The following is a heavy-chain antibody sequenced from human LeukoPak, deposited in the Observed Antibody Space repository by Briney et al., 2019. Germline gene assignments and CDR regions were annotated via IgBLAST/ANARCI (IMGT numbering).Heavy chain of an antibody. J-gene: IGHJ5*02. CDR2: IYGRDSDA. D-gene: IGHD6-13*01. V-gene: IGHV5-51*01. CDR3: SIAADGTFWFDP. CDR1: EYSFTSYW. Sequence: PGESLKISCKGFEYSFTSYWISWVRQMPGKGLEWMGIIYGRDSDARYSPSLQGQVTISVDKSISTAYLQWSSLKASDTAIYYCSIAADGTFWFDPWGQGTLVTVSP.